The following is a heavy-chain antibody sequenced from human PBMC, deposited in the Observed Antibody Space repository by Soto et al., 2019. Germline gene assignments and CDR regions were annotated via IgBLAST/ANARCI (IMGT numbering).Heavy chain of an antibody. CDR3: ARHASAGYSSSSGRGYYYGMGV. V-gene: IGHV5-10-1*01. CDR2: IDPSDSYT. Sequence: GESLKISCNGSGYSFTSYWISWVRQMPGKGLEWMGRIDPSDSYTNYSPSFQGHVTISADKSISTAYLQWSSLKASDTAMYYCARHASAGYSSSSGRGYYYGMGVWDQGTTVTVSS. CDR1: GYSFTSYW. J-gene: IGHJ6*02. D-gene: IGHD6-6*01.